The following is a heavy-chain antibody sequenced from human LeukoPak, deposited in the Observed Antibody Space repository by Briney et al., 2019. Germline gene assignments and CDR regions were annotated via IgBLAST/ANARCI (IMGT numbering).Heavy chain of an antibody. CDR2: ISGRDGRT. V-gene: IGHV3-23*01. D-gene: IGHD3-22*01. CDR1: GLTFYTYA. CDR3: ARALYYYDSSGLAY. Sequence: QTGGSLRLSCKVSGLTFYTYAMSWVRQAPGKGLEWVSAISGRDGRTYYSDSVKGRFTISRDNAKNTLYLQMNSLRAEDTAVYYCARALYYYDSSGLAYWGQGALVTVSS. J-gene: IGHJ4*02.